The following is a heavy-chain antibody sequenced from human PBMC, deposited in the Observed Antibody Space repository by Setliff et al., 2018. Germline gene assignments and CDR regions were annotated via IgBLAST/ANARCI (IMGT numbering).Heavy chain of an antibody. D-gene: IGHD3-22*01. CDR3: ARDVFPYHYEGAFDI. J-gene: IGHJ3*02. V-gene: IGHV1-3*01. CDR2: IKSASGKS. CDR1: GYTFTNHE. Sequence: ASVKVSCKASGYTFTNHEIHWVRQAPGQRPEYMGWIKSASGKSKSSERFQGRVTMTRDTSTSTVYTDMSSLRSEDTAVYYCARDVFPYHYEGAFDIWGQGTMVTVSS.